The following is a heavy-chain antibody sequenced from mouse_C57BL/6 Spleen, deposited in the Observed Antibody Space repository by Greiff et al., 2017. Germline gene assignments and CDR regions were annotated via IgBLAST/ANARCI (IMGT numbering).Heavy chain of an antibody. D-gene: IGHD1-1*01. V-gene: IGHV1-64*01. CDR3: ARSTVVDAY. CDR1: AYTFPSYW. J-gene: IGHJ3*01. CDR2: IHPNSGST. Sequence: VQLQQPGAELVKPGASVKLSCKASAYTFPSYWMPWVKLRPGQGLEWIGMIHPNSGSTNYNEKFKSKATLTVDKSSSTAYRQHSSLTSEDSAVYYCARSTVVDAYWGQGTLVTVSA.